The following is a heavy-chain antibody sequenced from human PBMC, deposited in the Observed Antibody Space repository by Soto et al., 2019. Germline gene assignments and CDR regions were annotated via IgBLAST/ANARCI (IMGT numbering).Heavy chain of an antibody. D-gene: IGHD3-22*01. J-gene: IGHJ4*02. CDR1: GFTFSSYG. CDR2: ISYDGSNK. CDR3: AKVMYYYDSSAGYYFDY. Sequence: QVQLVESGGGVVQPGRSLRLSCAASGFTFSSYGMHWVRQAPGKGLEWVAVISYDGSNKYYADSVKGRFTISRDNSKNTLYLQMNSLRAEDTAVYYCAKVMYYYDSSAGYYFDYWGQGTLVTVSS. V-gene: IGHV3-30*18.